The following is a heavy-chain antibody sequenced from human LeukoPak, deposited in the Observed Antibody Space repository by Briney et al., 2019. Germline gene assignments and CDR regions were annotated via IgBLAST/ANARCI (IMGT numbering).Heavy chain of an antibody. Sequence: GGSLRLSCAASGFTFSTYTMNWVRQAPGKGLEWVSSISSGSSYIYYADSVKGRFTISRDNAKNSLYLQMNSLRAEDTAVYYCARAQYDSSGYYGDWFDPWGQGTLVTVSS. D-gene: IGHD3-22*01. J-gene: IGHJ5*02. V-gene: IGHV3-21*01. CDR3: ARAQYDSSGYYGDWFDP. CDR1: GFTFSTYT. CDR2: ISSGSSYI.